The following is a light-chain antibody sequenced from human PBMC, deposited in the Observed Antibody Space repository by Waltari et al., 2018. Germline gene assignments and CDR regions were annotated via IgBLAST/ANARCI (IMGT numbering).Light chain of an antibody. CDR3: HQRSDWGT. CDR2: DTS. V-gene: IGKV3-11*01. CDR1: QRISNY. J-gene: IGKJ4*01. Sequence: EIVLTQSPATLSLSPGERATLPCRASQRISNYLAWYQQKRGQAPRLLLYDTSNRATGIRARFSGSGSGTEFTLTISSLEPEDFAVYYWHQRSDWGTFGGGTKVEI.